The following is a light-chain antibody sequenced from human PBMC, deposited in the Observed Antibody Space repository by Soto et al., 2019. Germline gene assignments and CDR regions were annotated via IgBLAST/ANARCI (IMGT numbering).Light chain of an antibody. V-gene: IGKV3-11*01. CDR2: DAS. Sequence: EIVLAQSPGTLSLSPGERATLYCRASQSVSNNYLAWYQQKPGQAPRLLIYDASNRATGIPARFSGSGSGTDFTLTISSLEPEDFAVYYCQQRSNWQFGQGTKVDIK. CDR3: QQRSNWQ. J-gene: IGKJ1*01. CDR1: QSVSNNY.